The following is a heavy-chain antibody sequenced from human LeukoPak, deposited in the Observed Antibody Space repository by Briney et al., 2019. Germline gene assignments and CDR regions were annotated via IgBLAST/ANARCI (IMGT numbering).Heavy chain of an antibody. V-gene: IGHV1-8*01. CDR3: ARKRDGGNPLGY. J-gene: IGHJ4*02. CDR2: MNPNSVNT. D-gene: IGHD4-23*01. CDR1: GYTFTTYD. Sequence: ASVKVSCKASGYTFTTYDINWVRQANGQGLEWMGWMNPNSVNTAYAQKFQGRVTMTRNTSISTAYMELSSLRSEDTAVYYCARKRDGGNPLGYWGQGTLVTVSS.